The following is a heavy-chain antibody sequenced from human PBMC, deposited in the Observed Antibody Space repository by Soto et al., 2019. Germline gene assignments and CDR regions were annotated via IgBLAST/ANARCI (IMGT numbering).Heavy chain of an antibody. Sequence: GGSLRLSCSVSGFTLSSYAMHWVRQAPGKGLQYASSISSDGRSTYYADSVKGRFTISRDNSKNTSYLQMNGLRADDTAMYYCVKDRYIDYWGQGTLVTVSS. V-gene: IGHV3-64D*06. CDR3: VKDRYIDY. J-gene: IGHJ4*02. CDR1: GFTLSSYA. CDR2: ISSDGRST.